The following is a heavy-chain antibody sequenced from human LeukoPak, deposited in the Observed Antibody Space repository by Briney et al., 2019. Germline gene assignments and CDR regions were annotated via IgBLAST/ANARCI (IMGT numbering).Heavy chain of an antibody. J-gene: IGHJ4*02. CDR3: ASLLSGSNQINDY. CDR1: GFTFSHYS. V-gene: IGHV3-21*01. D-gene: IGHD1-26*01. CDR2: IRFTGSYI. Sequence: GGSLRLSCVASGFTFSHYSMNWVRQAPGKGLEWVSSIRFTGSYIYYADSVKGRFTISRDDAKNLLSLQMISLRAEDTAVYYCASLLSGSNQINDYWGQGTLVTVSS.